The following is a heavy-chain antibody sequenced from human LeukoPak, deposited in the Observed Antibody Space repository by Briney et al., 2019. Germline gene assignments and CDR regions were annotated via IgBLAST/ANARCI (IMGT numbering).Heavy chain of an antibody. V-gene: IGHV1-46*03. CDR2: INPSGGST. CDR1: GFTFTGYF. CDR3: ARGPDIVVVPAATYYYYYMDV. D-gene: IGHD2-2*01. Sequence: GASVKVSCKTSGFTFTGYFIHWVRQAPGQGLEWMGIINPSGGSTSYAQKFQGRVTMTRGTSTSTVYMELSSLRSEDTAVYYCARGPDIVVVPAATYYYYYMDVWGKGTTVTVSS. J-gene: IGHJ6*03.